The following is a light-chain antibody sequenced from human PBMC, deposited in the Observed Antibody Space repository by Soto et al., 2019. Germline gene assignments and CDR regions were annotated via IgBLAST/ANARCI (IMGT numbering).Light chain of an antibody. CDR1: QSFRGL. J-gene: IGKJ5*01. CDR3: QQRHMWPIT. CDR2: DAY. Sequence: EVVLTQSPVTLSLSPGERATLSCRASQSFRGLLAWYQQKPGQAPRPLIYDAYNRATGIPPRFSGSGSGTDFTLTSSSLEPEDSAVYYGQQRHMWPITFGQGTRLEIK. V-gene: IGKV3-11*01.